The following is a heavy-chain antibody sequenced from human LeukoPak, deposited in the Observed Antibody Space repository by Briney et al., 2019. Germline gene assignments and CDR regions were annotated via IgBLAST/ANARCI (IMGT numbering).Heavy chain of an antibody. J-gene: IGHJ5*02. CDR2: IYYSGST. CDR1: GDSISSYY. D-gene: IGHD3-22*01. V-gene: IGHV4-59*01. CDR3: ARLSSALYSWFDP. Sequence: SETLSLTCTVSGDSISSYYWSWIRQPPGKGLEWIGYIYYSGSTNYNPSLKSRVTISVDTSKNQFFLKLSSVTAADTAVYYCARLSSALYSWFDPWGQGTLVTVSS.